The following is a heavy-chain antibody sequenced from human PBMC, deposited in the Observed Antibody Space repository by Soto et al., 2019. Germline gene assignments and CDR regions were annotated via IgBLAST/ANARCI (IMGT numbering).Heavy chain of an antibody. CDR1: GGSITSYS. V-gene: IGHV4-59*01. J-gene: IGHJ4*01. CDR2: IYYSGST. CDR3: ARLAYYFDNTPSHRYPDY. Sequence: PSETLSLTCTVSGGSITSYSWSWIRQPPGKGLEWIGYIYYSGSTNYSPSLKSRITISVDTSKNQLSLKLSSVTAADTAVYYCARLAYYFDNTPSHRYPDYWGHGTLVTVSS. D-gene: IGHD3-22*01.